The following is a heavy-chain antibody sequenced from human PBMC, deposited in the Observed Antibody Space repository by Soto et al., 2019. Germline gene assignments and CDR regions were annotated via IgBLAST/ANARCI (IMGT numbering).Heavy chain of an antibody. CDR3: ATTYCSGGSCYAWAFDY. V-gene: IGHV4-39*01. Sequence: QLQLQESGPGLVKPSETLSLTCTVSGGSISSSSYYWGWIRQPPGKGLEWIGSIYYSGSTYYNPSLKSRVTISVDTSKNQFSLKLSSVTAADTAVYYCATTYCSGGSCYAWAFDYWGQGTLVTVSS. J-gene: IGHJ4*02. CDR1: GGSISSSSYY. CDR2: IYYSGST. D-gene: IGHD2-15*01.